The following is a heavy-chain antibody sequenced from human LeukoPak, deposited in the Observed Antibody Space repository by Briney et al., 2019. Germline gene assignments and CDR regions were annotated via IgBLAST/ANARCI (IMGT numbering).Heavy chain of an antibody. V-gene: IGHV4-59*01. CDR1: GGSISSYY. Sequence: PSETLSLTCTVSGGSISSYYCNWIRQPPGKGLEWIGYMSYSGSTNYNPSLKSRVTISVDTSKNQFSLKLSSVTAADTAVYYCARTIITGTTFDYWGQGTLVTVSS. CDR2: MSYSGST. J-gene: IGHJ4*02. D-gene: IGHD1-20*01. CDR3: ARTIITGTTFDY.